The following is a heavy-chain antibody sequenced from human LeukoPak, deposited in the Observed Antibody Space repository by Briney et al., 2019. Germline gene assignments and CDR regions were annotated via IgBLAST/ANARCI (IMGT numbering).Heavy chain of an antibody. CDR3: ARAGESYYNFQDYYYGMDV. CDR2: IDPSDSYT. J-gene: IGHJ6*04. Sequence: GESLKISCKGSGYSFTSYWISWVRQMPGKGLEWMGRIDPSDSYTNYSPSFQGHVTISADKSISTAYLQWSSLKASDTAMYYCARAGESYYNFQDYYYGMDVWGKGTTVTVSP. D-gene: IGHD3-10*01. V-gene: IGHV5-10-1*01. CDR1: GYSFTSYW.